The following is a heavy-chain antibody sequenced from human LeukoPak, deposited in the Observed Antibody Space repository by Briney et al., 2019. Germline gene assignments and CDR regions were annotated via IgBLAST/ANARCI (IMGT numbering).Heavy chain of an antibody. CDR3: ARDPNGDYIGAFDFQR. Sequence: GGSLRLSCVASGFTFSNYAMMWVRLTQEERLEWVSAIRGSGRQTFYADSVKGRFTISRDNFKNTLYLQMSNLRAGDSAVYYCARDPNGDYIGAFDFQRWGLGTLVTVSS. D-gene: IGHD4-17*01. CDR2: IRGSGRQT. J-gene: IGHJ1*01. V-gene: IGHV3-23*01. CDR1: GFTFSNYA.